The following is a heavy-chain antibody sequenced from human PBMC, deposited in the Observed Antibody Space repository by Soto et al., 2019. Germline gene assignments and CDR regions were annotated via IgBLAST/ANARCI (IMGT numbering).Heavy chain of an antibody. CDR2: MNPNSGNT. CDR1: GYTFTSYD. V-gene: IGHV1-8*01. D-gene: IGHD2-15*01. CDR3: ARGRWKHQPGPLDV. Sequence: ASVKVSCKASGYTFTSYDINWVRQATGQGLEWMGWMNPNSGNTGYAQKFQGRVTMTRNTSISTAYMELSSLRSEDTAVYYCARGRWKHQPGPLDVWGKGTTVTVSS. J-gene: IGHJ6*04.